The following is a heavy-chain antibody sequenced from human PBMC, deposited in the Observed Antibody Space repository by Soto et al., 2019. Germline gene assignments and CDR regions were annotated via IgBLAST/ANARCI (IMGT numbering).Heavy chain of an antibody. D-gene: IGHD1-1*01. V-gene: IGHV4-34*01. CDR1: GGSFSGFY. J-gene: IGHJ6*02. Sequence: SETLSLTCAVNGGSFSGFYWTWNRQSPGRGLEWIGEINHSGSARYSPSLKSRVTISLDTSNNQFSLKLSSVTAADTAVYYCSRTPYRRQLVRYYYYGLDVWGQGTTVTVSS. CDR3: SRTPYRRQLVRYYYYGLDV. CDR2: INHSGSA.